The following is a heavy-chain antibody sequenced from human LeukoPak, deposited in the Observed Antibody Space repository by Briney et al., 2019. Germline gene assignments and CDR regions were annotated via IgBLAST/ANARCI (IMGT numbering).Heavy chain of an antibody. V-gene: IGHV3-23*01. CDR2: ISGSGGRP. J-gene: IGHJ4*02. CDR3: AKDRDYYESSGFDY. Sequence: RGGSLTLSCAASGFTFSSYAMSCVRQAPGKGLEWFSAISGSGGRPYYVASVKGRFTIFRDNSKNTQYLQMNSLRADDTAVYYCAKDRDYYESSGFDYGGQETRDTVSS. D-gene: IGHD3-22*01. CDR1: GFTFSSYA.